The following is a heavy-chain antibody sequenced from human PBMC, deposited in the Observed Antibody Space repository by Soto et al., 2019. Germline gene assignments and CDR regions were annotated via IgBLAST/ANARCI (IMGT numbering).Heavy chain of an antibody. CDR1: GGTFSSYA. V-gene: IGHV1-69*05. Sequence: SVKVSCKASGGTFSSYAISWVRQAPGQGLEWMGGIIPIFGTASYAQKFQGRVTMTRDTSTSTVYMELSSLRSEDTAVYYCARDQGAYDAFDIWGQGTMVTVSS. J-gene: IGHJ3*02. CDR2: IIPIFGTA. CDR3: ARDQGAYDAFDI.